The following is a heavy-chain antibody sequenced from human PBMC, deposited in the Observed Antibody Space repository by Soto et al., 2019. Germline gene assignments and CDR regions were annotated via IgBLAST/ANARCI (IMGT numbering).Heavy chain of an antibody. CDR2: ISYDGSNK. CDR1: GFTFSSYA. V-gene: IGHV3-30-3*01. CDR3: ARGGLDSYGPGGAFDI. J-gene: IGHJ3*02. Sequence: QVQLVESGGGVVQPGRSLRLSCAASGFTFSSYAMHWVRQAPGKGLEWVSVISYDGSNKYYADSVKGRFTISRDTSKNSRYLDMNSVSEEGTAVYYCARGGLDSYGPGGAFDIWGRGTMVAVSS. D-gene: IGHD5-18*01.